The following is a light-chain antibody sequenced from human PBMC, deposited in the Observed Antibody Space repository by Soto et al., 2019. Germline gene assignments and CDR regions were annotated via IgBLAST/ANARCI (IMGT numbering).Light chain of an antibody. CDR3: QQYGSSVQ. V-gene: IGKV3-20*01. CDR1: QSVTSKY. J-gene: IGKJ4*02. Sequence: EIVLTQSPDTLSLSPGERATLSWRASQSVTSKYLAWYQQKPGQAPRLLIHGASNRATGIPDRFSGSGSGTDFTLTVSRLEPEDFALYYCQQYGSSVQFGGGTKVDIK. CDR2: GAS.